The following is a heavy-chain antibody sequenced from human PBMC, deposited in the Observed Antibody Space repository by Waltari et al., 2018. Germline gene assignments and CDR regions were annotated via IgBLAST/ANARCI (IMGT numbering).Heavy chain of an antibody. CDR1: GGSISSSSYY. D-gene: IGHD3-10*01. CDR3: ARVVRITMVQGAQGVAFDI. CDR2: IYYSGST. J-gene: IGHJ3*02. Sequence: QLQLQESGPGLVKPSETLSLTCTVSGGSISSSSYYWGWIRQPPGKGLEWIGSIYYSGSTSYNPSLKSRVTISVDTSKNQFSLKLSSVTAADTAVYYCARVVRITMVQGAQGVAFDIWGQGTMVTVSS. V-gene: IGHV4-39*07.